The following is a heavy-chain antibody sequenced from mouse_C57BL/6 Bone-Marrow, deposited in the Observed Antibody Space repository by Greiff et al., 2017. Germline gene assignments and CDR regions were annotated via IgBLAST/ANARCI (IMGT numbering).Heavy chain of an antibody. D-gene: IGHD1-3*01. Sequence: EVQLQESGGGLVQPGGSLTLSCAASGFTFSDYYMYWVRQTPEKRLEWVAYISNGGGSTYYPDTVKGRFTISRDNAKNTLYLQMSRLKSEDTAMYYCARRPPITWYFDVWGTGTTVTVSS. CDR2: ISNGGGST. CDR1: GFTFSDYY. CDR3: ARRPPITWYFDV. J-gene: IGHJ1*03. V-gene: IGHV5-12*01.